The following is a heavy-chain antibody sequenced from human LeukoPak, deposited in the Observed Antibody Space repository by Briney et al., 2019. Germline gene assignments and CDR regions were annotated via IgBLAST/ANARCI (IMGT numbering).Heavy chain of an antibody. J-gene: IGHJ3*01. Sequence: GGSLRLSCAASGFTFDDYAMHWVRQAPGKGLEWVSGISWNSGSIGYADSVKGRFTISRDNAKNSLYLQMNSLRAEDTALYYCEKGGSYDRRRNVFDFWGKGTLVTV. CDR3: EKGGSYDRRRNVFDF. CDR2: ISWNSGSI. CDR1: GFTFDDYA. V-gene: IGHV3-9*01. D-gene: IGHD3-16*01.